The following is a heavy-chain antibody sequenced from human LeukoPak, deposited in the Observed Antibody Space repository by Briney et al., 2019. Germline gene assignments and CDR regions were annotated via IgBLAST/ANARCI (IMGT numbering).Heavy chain of an antibody. V-gene: IGHV3-15*01. CDR1: GFTLSNTW. D-gene: IGHD3-22*01. Sequence: GGSLRLSCEASGFTLSNTWMSWVRQAPGKGLEWVGRIKGTTAYAAPVKGRFTISRDDSKNTLYLQMNSLKTEDTAVYYCTTDLSELDDSGYYAKYFHHWGQGTLVSVSS. J-gene: IGHJ1*01. CDR3: TTDLSELDDSGYYAKYFHH. CDR2: IKGTT.